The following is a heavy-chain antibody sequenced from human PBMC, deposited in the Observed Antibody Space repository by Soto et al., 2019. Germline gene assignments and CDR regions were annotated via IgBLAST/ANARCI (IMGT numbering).Heavy chain of an antibody. J-gene: IGHJ5*02. Sequence: QVQLVESGGGVVQPGRSLRLSCAASGFTFSSYGMHWVRQAPGKGLEWVAVIWDDGSNKYYADSVKGRFTISRDNSKNXLYLQMNSPRAEDTTVYYCARDLVPAALRPTTFASWGQGTLVTVSS. V-gene: IGHV3-33*01. CDR3: ARDLVPAALRPTTFAS. D-gene: IGHD2-2*01. CDR2: IWDDGSNK. CDR1: GFTFSSYG.